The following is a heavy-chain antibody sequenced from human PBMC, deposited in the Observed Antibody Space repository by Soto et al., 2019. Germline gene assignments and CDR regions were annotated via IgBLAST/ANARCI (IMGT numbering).Heavy chain of an antibody. J-gene: IGHJ4*02. CDR3: ARTERGVIAVFDY. D-gene: IGHD6-19*01. Sequence: QLQLQESGPGLVKPSETLSLTCTVSGGSISSSSYYWGWIRQPPGKGLEWIGSFYYSGSTFYNPSLKSRVTISVDTSKNQFSLKLTSVTAADTAVYYCARTERGVIAVFDYWGQGTLVTVSS. CDR1: GGSISSSSYY. V-gene: IGHV4-39*01. CDR2: FYYSGST.